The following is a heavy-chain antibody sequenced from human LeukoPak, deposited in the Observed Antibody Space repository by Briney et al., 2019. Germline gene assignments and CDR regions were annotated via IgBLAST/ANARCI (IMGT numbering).Heavy chain of an antibody. CDR1: GFTFSSDG. D-gene: IGHD2-2*01. V-gene: IGHV3-30*02. CDR3: AKYRVGVPAAMRYYYYYYMDV. CDR2: IRYDGSNK. Sequence: GGSLRLSCAAPGFTFSSDGMHSVRQAPGKGLEWVAFIRYDGSNKYYADSVKGRFTISRDNSKNTLYLQMNSLRAEDTAMYYCAKYRVGVPAAMRYYYYYYMDVWGKGTTVTVSS. J-gene: IGHJ6*03.